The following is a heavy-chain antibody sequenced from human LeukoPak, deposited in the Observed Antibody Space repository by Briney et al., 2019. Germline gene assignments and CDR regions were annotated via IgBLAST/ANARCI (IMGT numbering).Heavy chain of an antibody. CDR1: GGTFSSYA. J-gene: IGHJ6*03. Sequence: SVKVSCKASGGTFSSYAISWVRQAPGQGLEWMGGIIPIFGTANYAQKFQGRVTITTDESTSTAYMELSSLRSEDTAAYYCASWGGPSGSSTRYYYYYYMDVWGKGTTVTVSS. CDR2: IIPIFGTA. CDR3: ASWGGPSGSSTRYYYYYYMDV. V-gene: IGHV1-69*05. D-gene: IGHD2-2*01.